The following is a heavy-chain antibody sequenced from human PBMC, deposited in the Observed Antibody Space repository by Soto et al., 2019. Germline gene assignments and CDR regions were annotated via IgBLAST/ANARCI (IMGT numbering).Heavy chain of an antibody. CDR3: ARSLKEPTVAATPAEYFQH. J-gene: IGHJ1*01. CDR1: GGTFSSYA. Sequence: QVQLVQSEAEVKKPGSSVKVSCKASGGTFSSYAISWVRQAPGQGLEWMGGIIPIFGTANYAQKFQGRVTITADESTSKAYMELSSLRSEDTAVYYCARSLKEPTVAATPAEYFQHWGQGTLVTVSS. CDR2: IIPIFGTA. V-gene: IGHV1-69*01. D-gene: IGHD2-15*01.